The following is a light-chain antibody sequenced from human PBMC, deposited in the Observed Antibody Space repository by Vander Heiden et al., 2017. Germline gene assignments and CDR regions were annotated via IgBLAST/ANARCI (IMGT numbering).Light chain of an antibody. V-gene: IGLV1-40*01. Sequence: QSVLTQPPSVSGAPGPRVTISCTGSSSNIGAGYHVHWYQQLPGTAPKLLIYGNNNRPSGVPDRFSGSKSGTSASLAITGLQAEDEADYYCQSYDNSLSYVFGTGTKVTVL. CDR1: SSNIGAGYH. CDR3: QSYDNSLSYV. CDR2: GNN. J-gene: IGLJ1*01.